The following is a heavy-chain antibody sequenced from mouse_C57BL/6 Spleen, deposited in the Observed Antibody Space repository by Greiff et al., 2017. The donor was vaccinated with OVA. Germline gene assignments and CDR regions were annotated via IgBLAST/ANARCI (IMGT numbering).Heavy chain of an antibody. CDR2: ISSGSSTI. CDR3: ERDYYGFDY. V-gene: IGHV5-17*01. CDR1: GFTFSDYG. Sequence: EVKLMESGGGLVKPGGSLKLSCAASGFTFSDYGMHWVRQAPEKGLEWVAYISSGSSTIYYADTVKGRFTISRDNAKNTLFLQMTSLRSEDTARYYCERDYYGFDYWGQGTTLTVSS. J-gene: IGHJ2*01. D-gene: IGHD1-1*01.